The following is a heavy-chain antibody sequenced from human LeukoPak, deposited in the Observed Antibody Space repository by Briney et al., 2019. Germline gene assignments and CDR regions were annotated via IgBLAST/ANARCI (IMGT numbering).Heavy chain of an antibody. CDR1: GYTFTGYY. CDR2: INPNSGGT. V-gene: IGHV1-2*02. Sequence: ASVKVSCKASGYTFTGYYIHWVRQAPGQGLDWLAWINPNSGGTGYAQKFQGRVTMTRDTSISTAYMDLSRLRFDDTAVYYCVRYHSGWYYFDYWGQGTLVTVSS. CDR3: VRYHSGWYYFDY. J-gene: IGHJ4*02. D-gene: IGHD6-19*01.